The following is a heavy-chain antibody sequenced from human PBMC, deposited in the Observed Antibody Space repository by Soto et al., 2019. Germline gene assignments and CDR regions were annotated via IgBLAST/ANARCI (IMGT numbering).Heavy chain of an antibody. D-gene: IGHD3-9*01. CDR2: IYYSGST. V-gene: IGHV4-30-4*01. J-gene: IGHJ4*02. Sequence: PSETLSLTCTVSGGSIGSGDYYWSWIRQPPGKGLEWIGYIYYSGSTYYNPSLKSRVTISLDTSKNQFSLKLSSVTAADTAVYYCATKTGDILTGFIDYWGQGTLVTVSS. CDR1: GGSIGSGDYY. CDR3: ATKTGDILTGFIDY.